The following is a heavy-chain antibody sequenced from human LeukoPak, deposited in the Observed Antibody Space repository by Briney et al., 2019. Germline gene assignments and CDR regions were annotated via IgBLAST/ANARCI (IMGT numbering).Heavy chain of an antibody. CDR2: INPNSGGT. Sequence: GASVKVSCKASGYTFTGYYMHWVRQAPAQGLEWMGWINPNSGGTNYAQKFQGRVTMTRDTSISTAYMELSRLRSDDTAVYYCARGITMVREAPFQHWGEGTLVTVSS. J-gene: IGHJ1*01. D-gene: IGHD3-10*01. V-gene: IGHV1-2*02. CDR3: ARGITMVREAPFQH. CDR1: GYTFTGYY.